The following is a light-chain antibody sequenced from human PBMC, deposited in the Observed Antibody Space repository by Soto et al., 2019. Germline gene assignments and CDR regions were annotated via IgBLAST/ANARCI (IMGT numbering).Light chain of an antibody. Sequence: QSVLTQPPSVSAAPGQRVTISCSGSNSNSGYNYVSWYQQLPGTAPKLIMYENNNRPSGVSNRFSGSKSGNTASLTISGLQAEDDSDYYCSSYTSSITPYVFGTGTKVTVL. CDR3: SSYTSSITPYV. CDR2: ENN. V-gene: IGLV1-51*02. CDR1: NSNSGYNY. J-gene: IGLJ1*01.